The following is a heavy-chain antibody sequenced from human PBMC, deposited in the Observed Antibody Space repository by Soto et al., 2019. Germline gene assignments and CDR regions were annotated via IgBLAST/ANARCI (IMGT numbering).Heavy chain of an antibody. J-gene: IGHJ5*02. D-gene: IGHD2-15*01. V-gene: IGHV3-7*01. Sequence: GGSLRLSCAASGFTFSSYWMSWVRQAPGKGLEWVDNIKQDGSEKYYVDSVKGRFTISRDNAKNSLYLQMNSLRAEDTAVYYCARVAGYCSGGSCLNNWFDPWGQGTLVTVSS. CDR1: GFTFSSYW. CDR2: IKQDGSEK. CDR3: ARVAGYCSGGSCLNNWFDP.